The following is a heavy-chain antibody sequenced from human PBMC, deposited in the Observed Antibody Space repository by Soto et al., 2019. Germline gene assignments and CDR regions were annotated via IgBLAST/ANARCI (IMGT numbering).Heavy chain of an antibody. CDR1: GYTFTSYA. CDR3: ARVSGWYYFDY. V-gene: IGHV1-3*01. J-gene: IGHJ4*02. Sequence: QVQLVQSGAEVKKPGASVKVSCKASGYTFTSYAMHWVRQAPGQRLEWMGWINAGNGNTKYSQKFQGRVTITRDTSASTAYMELSSLRSDDTAVYYCARVSGWYYFDYWGQGTLVTVSS. D-gene: IGHD6-19*01. CDR2: INAGNGNT.